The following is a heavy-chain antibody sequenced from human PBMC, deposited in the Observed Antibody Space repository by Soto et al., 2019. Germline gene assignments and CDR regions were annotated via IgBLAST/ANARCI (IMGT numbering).Heavy chain of an antibody. Sequence: GGSLRLSCAASGFTVSSNYMSWVRQAPGKGLEWVSVIYSGGSTYYADSVKGRFTISRDNSKNTLYLQMNSLRAEDTAVYYCARNYDSTAGGALAIRAQGTTVTVSS. CDR1: GFTVSSNY. CDR2: IYSGGST. V-gene: IGHV3-53*01. CDR3: ARNYDSTAGGALAI. D-gene: IGHD3-22*01. J-gene: IGHJ3*02.